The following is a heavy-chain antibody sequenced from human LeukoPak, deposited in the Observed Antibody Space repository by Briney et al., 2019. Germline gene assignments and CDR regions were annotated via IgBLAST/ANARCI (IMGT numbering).Heavy chain of an antibody. CDR2: ISYDGSNK. J-gene: IGHJ5*02. V-gene: IGHV3-30-3*01. Sequence: GGSLRLSCAASGFTFSSYAMHWVRQAPGKGLEWVAVISYDGSNKYYADSVKGRFTISRDNSKNTLYLQMNSLRADDTAVYYCARDSGSYYTHNWFDPWGQGTLVTVSS. CDR3: ARDSGSYYTHNWFDP. D-gene: IGHD1-26*01. CDR1: GFTFSSYA.